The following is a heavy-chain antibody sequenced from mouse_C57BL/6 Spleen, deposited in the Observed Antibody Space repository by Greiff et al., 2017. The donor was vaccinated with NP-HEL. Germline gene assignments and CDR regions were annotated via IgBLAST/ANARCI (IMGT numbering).Heavy chain of an antibody. Sequence: VQLQQSGAELVRPGASVTLSCKASGYTFTDYEMHWVKQTPVHGLEWIGAIDPETGGTAYNQKFKGKAILTADKSSSTAYMELRSLTSEDSAVYYCTRAGDGYYAEDWGQGTTVTVAS. D-gene: IGHD2-3*01. CDR1: GYTFTDYE. J-gene: IGHJ2*01. V-gene: IGHV1-15*01. CDR3: TRAGDGYYAED. CDR2: IDPETGGT.